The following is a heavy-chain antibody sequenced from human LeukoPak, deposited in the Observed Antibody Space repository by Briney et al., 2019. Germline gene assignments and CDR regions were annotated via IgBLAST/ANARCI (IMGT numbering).Heavy chain of an antibody. D-gene: IGHD3-10*01. V-gene: IGHV1-24*01. CDR2: FDPEDGET. Sequence: ASVKVSCKASGYTFTGYYMHWVRQAPGKGLEWMGGFDPEDGETIHAQKFQGRVTMTEDTSTDTAYMELSSLRSEDTAVYYCATLEPGYYGIWGQGTMVTVSS. CDR3: ATLEPGYYGI. J-gene: IGHJ3*02. CDR1: GYTFTGYY.